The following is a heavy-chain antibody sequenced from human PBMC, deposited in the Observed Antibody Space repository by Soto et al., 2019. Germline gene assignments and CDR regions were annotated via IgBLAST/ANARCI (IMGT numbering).Heavy chain of an antibody. D-gene: IGHD4-4*01. CDR3: ARESEPSTVPNWFDP. Sequence: GGSLRLSCAASGFTFSSYGMHWVRQAPGKGLEWGAVIWYDGSNKYYADSVKGRFTISRDNSKNTLYLQMNSLTAEDTAVYYCARESEPSTVPNWFDPWGQGTLVTVSS. J-gene: IGHJ5*02. CDR1: GFTFSSYG. V-gene: IGHV3-33*08. CDR2: IWYDGSNK.